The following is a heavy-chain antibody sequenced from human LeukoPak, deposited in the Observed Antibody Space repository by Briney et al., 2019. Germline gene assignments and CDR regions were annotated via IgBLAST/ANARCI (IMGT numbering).Heavy chain of an antibody. CDR2: ISTSTGDT. J-gene: IGHJ4*02. CDR1: GYSFILYG. CDR3: ARDLRGSYVY. Sequence: GASVKVSCKTSGYSFILYGISWVRQAPGQGPEWMGWISTSTGDTKYTQKFQGRVTLTTDTSTSTAYMELRSLRSDDTAVCYCARDLRGSYVYWGQGTLVTVSS. V-gene: IGHV1-18*01. D-gene: IGHD3-16*01.